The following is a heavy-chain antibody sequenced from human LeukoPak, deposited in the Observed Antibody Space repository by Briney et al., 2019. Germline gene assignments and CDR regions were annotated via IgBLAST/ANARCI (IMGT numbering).Heavy chain of an antibody. CDR2: ISSSSSYI. V-gene: IGHV3-21*01. Sequence: GGSLRLSCAASGFTFSSYSMNLVRRAPGKGLEWVSSISSSSSYIYYADSVKGRFTISRDNAKNSLYLQMNSLRAEDTAVYYCARDYAGITIFGVVPVIWGQGTMVTVSS. J-gene: IGHJ3*02. D-gene: IGHD3-3*01. CDR1: GFTFSSYS. CDR3: ARDYAGITIFGVVPVI.